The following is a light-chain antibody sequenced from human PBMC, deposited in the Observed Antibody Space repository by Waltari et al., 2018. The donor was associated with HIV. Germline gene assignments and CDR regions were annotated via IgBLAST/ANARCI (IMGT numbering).Light chain of an antibody. J-gene: IGKJ1*01. Sequence: EIVMKQSPATLSVSPGERATLSCRPSQSVSSNLAWYQQKPGQAPRLLIYGASTRATGIPARFSGSGSGTEFTLTISSLQSEDFAVYYCQQYNNWPQTFGQGTKVEIK. V-gene: IGKV3-15*01. CDR1: QSVSSN. CDR3: QQYNNWPQT. CDR2: GAS.